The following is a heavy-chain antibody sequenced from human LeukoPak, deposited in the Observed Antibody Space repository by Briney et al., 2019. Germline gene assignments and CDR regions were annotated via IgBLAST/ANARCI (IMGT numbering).Heavy chain of an antibody. D-gene: IGHD3-10*01. CDR2: ISSNGGST. CDR3: ARPSARGVITYYFDY. V-gene: IGHV3-64*01. J-gene: IGHJ4*02. CDR1: GFSFTTYW. Sequence: GGSLRLSCAASGFSFTTYWMGWVRQAPGKGLEYVSAISSNGGSTYYANSVKGRFTISRDNSKNTLYLQMGSLRAEDMAVYYCARPSARGVITYYFDYWGQGTLVTVSS.